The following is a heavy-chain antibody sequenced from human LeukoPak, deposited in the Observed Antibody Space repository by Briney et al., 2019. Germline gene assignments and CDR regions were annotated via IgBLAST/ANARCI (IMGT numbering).Heavy chain of an antibody. CDR3: SRLRGYSYGYADY. CDR1: GFTFDDYA. D-gene: IGHD5-18*01. CDR2: ISWNSGSI. Sequence: GRSLRLSCAASGFTFDDYAMHWVRQAPGKGLEWVSGISWNSGSIGYADSVKGRFTISRDNAKNSLCLQMNNLRAEDTAVYYCSRLRGYSYGYADYWGQGTLVTVSS. J-gene: IGHJ4*02. V-gene: IGHV3-9*01.